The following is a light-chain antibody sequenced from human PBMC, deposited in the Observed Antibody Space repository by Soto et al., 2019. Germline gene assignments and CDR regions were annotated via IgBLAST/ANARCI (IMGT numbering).Light chain of an antibody. CDR1: QHIGNF. CDR2: AAS. Sequence: DIQMTQSPSSVSVSFLDRINITCRASQHIGNFLAWYQERPGKAPKLLIYAASSLQSGVPSRFSGSGPGTDFTLTISSLQPEDFATYYCQQLHDYPITFGQGTRLEIK. J-gene: IGKJ5*01. V-gene: IGKV1-12*01. CDR3: QQLHDYPIT.